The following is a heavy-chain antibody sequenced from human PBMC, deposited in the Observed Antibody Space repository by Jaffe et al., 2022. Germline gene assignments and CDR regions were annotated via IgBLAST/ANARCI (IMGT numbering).Heavy chain of an antibody. CDR2: IYHSGST. J-gene: IGHJ4*02. V-gene: IGHV4-38-2*01. Sequence: QVQLQESGPGLVKPSETLSLTCAVSGYSISSGYYWGWIRQPPGKGLEWIGSIYHSGSTYYNPSLKSRVTISVDTSKNQFSLKLSSVTAADTAVYYCARVGTGYSYGALDDYWGQGTLVTVSS. CDR1: GYSISSGYY. CDR3: ARVGTGYSYGALDDY. D-gene: IGHD5-18*01.